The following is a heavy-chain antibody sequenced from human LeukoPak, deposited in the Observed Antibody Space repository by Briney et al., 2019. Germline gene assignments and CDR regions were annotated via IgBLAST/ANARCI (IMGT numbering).Heavy chain of an antibody. D-gene: IGHD6-13*01. J-gene: IGHJ5*02. CDR3: ARAGLGIATKFDP. Sequence: SETLSLTCTVSGGSISSYYWSWIRQPPGKGLEWIGYIYYSGSTNYNPSLKSRVTISVDTSKNQFSLKLSSVTAADTAVYYCARAGLGIATKFDPWGQGTLVTVSS. V-gene: IGHV4-59*08. CDR1: GGSISSYY. CDR2: IYYSGST.